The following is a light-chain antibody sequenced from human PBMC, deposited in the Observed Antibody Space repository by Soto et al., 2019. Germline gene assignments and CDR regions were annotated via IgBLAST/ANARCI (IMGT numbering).Light chain of an antibody. J-gene: IGLJ1*01. CDR1: SSNIGSNT. CDR3: AAWDDSLNGYV. V-gene: IGLV1-44*01. CDR2: SNN. Sequence: QSVLTRPRSASWTPGQTVTISCSGSSSNIGSNTVNWYQQLPGTAPKLLIYSNNQRPSGVPDRFSGSKSGTSASLAISGLQSEDEADYYCAAWDDSLNGYVYGTGTKVNVL.